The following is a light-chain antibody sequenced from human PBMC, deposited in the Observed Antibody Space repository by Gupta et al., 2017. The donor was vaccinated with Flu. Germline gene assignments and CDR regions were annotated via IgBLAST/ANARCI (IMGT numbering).Light chain of an antibody. V-gene: IGLV2-14*01. CDR1: SDVGANNY. CDR3: SSFTNIHTLGVL. CDR2: EVS. Sequence: SDVGANNYVSWYQHHPGKAPKFLIYEVSNRPSGVSDRFSGSKSGNTASLTISGLQAAAEADYYCSSFTNIHTLGVLFGGGTKLTVL. J-gene: IGLJ2*01.